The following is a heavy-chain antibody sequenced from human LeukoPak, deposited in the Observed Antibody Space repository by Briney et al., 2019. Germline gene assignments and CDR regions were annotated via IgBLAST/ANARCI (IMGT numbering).Heavy chain of an antibody. CDR3: ASLSLGYCSSTSCNRFDY. D-gene: IGHD2-2*01. J-gene: IGHJ4*02. Sequence: SETLSLTCTVSGGSISSGGYYWSWIRQHPGKGLEWIGYIYYSGSTYYNPSLKSRVTISVDTSKNQFSLKLSSVTAADTAVYYCASLSLGYCSSTSCNRFDYWGQGTLVTASS. CDR1: GGSISSGGYY. CDR2: IYYSGST. V-gene: IGHV4-31*03.